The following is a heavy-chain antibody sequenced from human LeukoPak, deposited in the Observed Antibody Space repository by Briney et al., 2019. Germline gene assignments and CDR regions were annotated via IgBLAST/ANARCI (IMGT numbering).Heavy chain of an antibody. D-gene: IGHD6-13*01. CDR3: AKDPGYSSSWYYFDY. CDR2: ISYDGSNK. CDR1: GSTFSSYG. J-gene: IGHJ4*02. Sequence: GRSLRLSCAASGSTFSSYGMHWVRQAPGKGLEWVAVISYDGSNKYYADSVKGRFTISRDNSKNTLYLQMNSLRAEDTAVYYCAKDPGYSSSWYYFDYWGQGTLATVSS. V-gene: IGHV3-30*18.